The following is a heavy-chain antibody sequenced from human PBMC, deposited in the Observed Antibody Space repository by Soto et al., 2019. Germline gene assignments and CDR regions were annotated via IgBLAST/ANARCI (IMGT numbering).Heavy chain of an antibody. CDR2: ISGGGGNV. D-gene: IGHD6-19*01. J-gene: IGHJ6*02. V-gene: IGHV3-23*01. CDR1: GFTFSNYG. Sequence: EVQLLESGGGLVQPGGSLRLSCAASGFTFSNYGMSWVRQAPGRGLEWVSVISGGGGNVYYADSVKGRFTISRDNSQKTLYLQTNSLRAEDTAVYYCAKGNSGSYAGGLDVWGQGTTVTVSS. CDR3: AKGNSGSYAGGLDV.